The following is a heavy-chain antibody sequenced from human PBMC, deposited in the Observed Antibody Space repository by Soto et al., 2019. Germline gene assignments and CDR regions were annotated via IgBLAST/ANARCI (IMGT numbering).Heavy chain of an antibody. CDR1: GGSFSVYY. CDR3: ARGLCSGGSCYPPSYYYYYGMDA. D-gene: IGHD2-15*01. V-gene: IGHV4-34*01. J-gene: IGHJ6*02. CDR2: INHSGST. Sequence: SETLSVTCAVYGGSFSVYYWSWIRQPPGKGLEWIGEINHSGSTNYNPSLKSRVTISVDTSKNQFSLKLSSVTAADTAVYYCARGLCSGGSCYPPSYYYYYGMDAWGQGTTVTVSS.